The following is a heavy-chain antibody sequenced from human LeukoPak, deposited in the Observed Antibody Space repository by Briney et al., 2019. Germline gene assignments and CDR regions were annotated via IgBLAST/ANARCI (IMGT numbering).Heavy chain of an antibody. D-gene: IGHD2-21*02. V-gene: IGHV3-73*01. CDR2: IRSKAHSDAT. CDR1: GFTFIGSA. CDR3: TIVEYCGGDCYP. J-gene: IGHJ5*02. Sequence: GGSLRLSCAASGFTFIGSAMHWVRQASGKGLEWVGRIRSKAHSDATAYAASVKGRFTLSRDDSKNTAYLQMNSLKAEDTAVYYCTIVEYCGGDCYPWGQGTLVTVSS.